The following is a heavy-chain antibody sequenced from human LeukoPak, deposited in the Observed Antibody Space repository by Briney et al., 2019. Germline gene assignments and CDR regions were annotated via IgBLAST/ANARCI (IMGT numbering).Heavy chain of an antibody. CDR3: ARDRGLVFGVATPYRNWFDP. CDR1: GGSFSGYY. Sequence: SETLSLTCAVYGGSFSGYYWSWIRQPPGKGLEWIGEINHSGSTNYNPSLKSRVTISVDTSKNQFSLKLSSVTAADTAVYYCARDRGLVFGVATPYRNWFDPWGQGTLVTVSS. V-gene: IGHV4-34*01. CDR2: INHSGST. J-gene: IGHJ5*02. D-gene: IGHD3-3*01.